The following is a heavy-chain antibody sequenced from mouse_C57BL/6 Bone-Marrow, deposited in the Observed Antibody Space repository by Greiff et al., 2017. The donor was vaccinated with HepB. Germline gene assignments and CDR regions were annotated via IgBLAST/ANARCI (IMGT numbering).Heavy chain of an antibody. D-gene: IGHD3-2*02. CDR3: ARHPYSSGYGYAMDY. V-gene: IGHV1-62-2*01. Sequence: VQLQQSGAELVKPGASVKLSCKASGYTFTEYTIHWVKQRSGQGLEWIGWVYPGSGSIKYNEKFKDKAPLPADKSSSTVYMELSRLTSEDSAVYFCARHPYSSGYGYAMDYWGQGTSVTVSS. CDR1: GYTFTEYT. CDR2: VYPGSGSI. J-gene: IGHJ4*01.